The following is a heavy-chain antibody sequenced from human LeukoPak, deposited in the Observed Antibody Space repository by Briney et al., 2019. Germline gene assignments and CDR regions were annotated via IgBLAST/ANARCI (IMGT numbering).Heavy chain of an antibody. D-gene: IGHD6-13*01. CDR2: IKHDRSEK. CDR3: ARAASSRWWDY. CDR1: GSTFTTYR. J-gene: IGHJ4*02. Sequence: GGSLRLSCAASGSTFTTYRVMYLGHAPGKALVWVANIKHDRSEKTYVASVKTRFNISRDNAKNSLFVQMNSLRAEDTAVYYCARAASSRWWDYWGQGTLVTVSS. V-gene: IGHV3-7*01.